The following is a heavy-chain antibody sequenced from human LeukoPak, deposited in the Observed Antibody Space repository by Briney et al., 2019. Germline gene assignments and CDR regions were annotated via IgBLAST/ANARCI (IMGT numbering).Heavy chain of an antibody. CDR1: GFTFSSYA. CDR2: ISGSGGST. Sequence: SGFTFSSYAMSWVRQAPGKGLEWVSAISGSGGSTYYADSVKGRFTISRDNSKNTLYLQMNSLRAEDTAVYYCAKDPPTPYSGTQMDVWGKGTTVTVSS. V-gene: IGHV3-23*01. J-gene: IGHJ6*04. CDR3: AKDPPTPYSGTQMDV. D-gene: IGHD1-26*01.